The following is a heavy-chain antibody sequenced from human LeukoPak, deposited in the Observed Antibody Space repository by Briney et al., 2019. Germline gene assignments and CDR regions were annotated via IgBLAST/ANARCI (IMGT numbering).Heavy chain of an antibody. CDR3: PTFSTYDVIKAF. D-gene: IGHD3-16*02. J-gene: IGHJ4*02. Sequence: PGGSLRLSCATSGFTFSNVWMSWVRQAPGKGLEWVGHIKKKTDGGTADYAAPVQGRFTISRDDSQNTLYLQMNSLKTKDTAVYSCPTFSTYDVIKAFWGQGTLVTVAS. V-gene: IGHV3-15*01. CDR1: GFTFSNVW. CDR2: IKKKTDGGTA.